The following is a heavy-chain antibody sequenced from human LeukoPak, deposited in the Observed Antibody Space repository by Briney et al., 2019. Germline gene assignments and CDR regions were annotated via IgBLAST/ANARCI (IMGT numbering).Heavy chain of an antibody. Sequence: GRSLRLSCAAPGFTFSSYGMHWVRQAPGKGLEWVAVISYDRSNKYYADSVKGRFTISRDNSKNTLYLQMNSLRAEDTAVYYCAKDLTVTAFDYWGQGTLVTVSS. J-gene: IGHJ4*02. V-gene: IGHV3-30*18. CDR1: GFTFSSYG. CDR2: ISYDRSNK. D-gene: IGHD4-17*01. CDR3: AKDLTVTAFDY.